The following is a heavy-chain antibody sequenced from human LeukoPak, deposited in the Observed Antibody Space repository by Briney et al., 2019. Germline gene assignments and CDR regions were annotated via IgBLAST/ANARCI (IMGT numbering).Heavy chain of an antibody. J-gene: IGHJ4*02. CDR1: GFTFSSYA. D-gene: IGHD6-19*01. Sequence: GGSLRLSCAASGFTFSSYAMSWVRQAPGKGLEWVSAISGSGGSTYYADSVKGRFTISRDNSKNTLYLQMNSLRAEDTAVYYCAKNIAVAGTNYFDYWGQGTLVTVSA. CDR3: AKNIAVAGTNYFDY. V-gene: IGHV3-23*01. CDR2: ISGSGGST.